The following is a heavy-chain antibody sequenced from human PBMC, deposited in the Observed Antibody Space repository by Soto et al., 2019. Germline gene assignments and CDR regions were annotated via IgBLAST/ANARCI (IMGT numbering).Heavy chain of an antibody. CDR3: ARGMTPPGAPAWYYFDS. V-gene: IGHV4-4*07. Sequence: SETLALTCTVSGASITGSFFWSCIRQPAGKGLECIGRFSLSGTTNYNPSLRSRVTMSADVSKNQFSLRLTSVTAADTALYYCARGMTPPGAPAWYYFDSWGQGTRVTVSS. CDR1: GASITGSFF. CDR2: FSLSGTT. J-gene: IGHJ4*02. D-gene: IGHD2-8*02.